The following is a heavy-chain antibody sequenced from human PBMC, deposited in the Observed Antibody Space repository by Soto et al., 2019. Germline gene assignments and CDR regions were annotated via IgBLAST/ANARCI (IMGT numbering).Heavy chain of an antibody. D-gene: IGHD2-15*01. J-gene: IGHJ6*02. CDR1: GFTFTSYA. Sequence: LRLSCAASGFTFTSYAMIWVRQAPGKGLEWVSAISGSGGSTYYADSVKGRFTISRDNSKNTVYLQMNSLRAEDMAVYYCASVQCTGGSCFSSYYYYYGLDVWGQGTTVTVSS. CDR2: ISGSGGST. V-gene: IGHV3-23*01. CDR3: ASVQCTGGSCFSSYYYYYGLDV.